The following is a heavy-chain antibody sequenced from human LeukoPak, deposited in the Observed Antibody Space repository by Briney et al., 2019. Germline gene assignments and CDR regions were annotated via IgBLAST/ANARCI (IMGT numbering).Heavy chain of an antibody. Sequence: ASVKVSCKASGYTFTGYYMHWVRQAPGQGLEWMGWINPNSGGTNYAQKFQGRVTMTRDTSISTVYMELSRLRSDDTAVYYCARPAVAGTLYNWFDPWGQGTLVTVSS. D-gene: IGHD6-19*01. CDR1: GYTFTGYY. V-gene: IGHV1-2*02. J-gene: IGHJ5*02. CDR3: ARPAVAGTLYNWFDP. CDR2: INPNSGGT.